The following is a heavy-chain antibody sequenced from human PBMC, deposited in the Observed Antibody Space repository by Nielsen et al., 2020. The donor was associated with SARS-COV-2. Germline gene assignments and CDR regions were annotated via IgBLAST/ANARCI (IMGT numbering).Heavy chain of an antibody. V-gene: IGHV4-30-2*01. CDR1: GGSISSGGYS. D-gene: IGHD4-17*01. CDR3: ARLNYGDYWGWFDP. CDR2: IYHSGST. Sequence: SETLSLTCAVSGGSISSGGYSWSWIRQPPGKGLEWIGYIYHSGSTYYNPSLKSRVTISVDRSKNQFSLKLSSVTAADTAVYYCARLNYGDYWGWFDPWGQGTLVTVSS. J-gene: IGHJ5*02.